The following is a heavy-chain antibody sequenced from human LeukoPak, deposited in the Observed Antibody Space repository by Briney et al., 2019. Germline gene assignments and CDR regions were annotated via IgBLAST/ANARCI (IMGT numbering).Heavy chain of an antibody. CDR2: IIPIFGTA. Sequence: ASVNVSCKASGGTFSSYAISWVRQAPGQGLEWMGGIIPIFGTANYAQKFQGRVTITADESTSTAYMELSSLRSEDTAVYYCARVTHQLLYGGAFDIWGQGTMVTVSS. V-gene: IGHV1-69*13. CDR1: GGTFSSYA. J-gene: IGHJ3*02. CDR3: ARVTHQLLYGGAFDI. D-gene: IGHD2-2*02.